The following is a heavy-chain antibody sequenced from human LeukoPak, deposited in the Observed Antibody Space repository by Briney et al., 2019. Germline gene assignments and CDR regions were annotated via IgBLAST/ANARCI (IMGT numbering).Heavy chain of an antibody. J-gene: IGHJ3*02. CDR3: ARDFTTIVAVQSPAFDI. CDR1: GFTFSGRW. CDR2: IKPDGSEK. Sequence: SGGSLRLSCAASGFTFSGRWMSWVRQAPGKGLEWVANIKPDGSEKNYVDSVKGRFTISRDNAKRSLYLQMNSLRVEDTAVYYCARDFTTIVAVQSPAFDIWGQGTMVTVSS. D-gene: IGHD3-22*01. V-gene: IGHV3-7*01.